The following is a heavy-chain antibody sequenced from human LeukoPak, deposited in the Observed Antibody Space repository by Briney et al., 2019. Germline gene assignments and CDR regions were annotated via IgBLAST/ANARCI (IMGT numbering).Heavy chain of an antibody. CDR3: ARLVSIFDY. CDR2: IYYGGST. Sequence: SETLSLTCTVSGDPTSSSPFSWAWIRQPPGKGLEWIGTIYYGGSTNSNPSLKREVTISVETFKNKFSLRLNSVTAAGTSVYYCARLVSIFDYWGQGTLVTVSS. J-gene: IGHJ4*02. CDR1: GDPTSSSPFS. D-gene: IGHD6-6*01. V-gene: IGHV4-39*01.